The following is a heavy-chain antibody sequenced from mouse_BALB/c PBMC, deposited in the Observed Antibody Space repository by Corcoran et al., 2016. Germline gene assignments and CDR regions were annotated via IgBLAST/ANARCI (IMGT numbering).Heavy chain of an antibody. V-gene: IGHV14-3*02. D-gene: IGHD4-1*01. J-gene: IGHJ1*01. CDR1: GFNIKDTY. Sequence: EVQLQQSGAELVKPGASVKLSCTASGFNIKDTYMHWVKQRPEQGLEWIGRIDPANGNTKYDPKFQGKATITADTSSNTAYLQLSSLTSEDTAVYYCANWYWYFEVWGAGTTVTVSS. CDR3: ANWYWYFEV. CDR2: IDPANGNT.